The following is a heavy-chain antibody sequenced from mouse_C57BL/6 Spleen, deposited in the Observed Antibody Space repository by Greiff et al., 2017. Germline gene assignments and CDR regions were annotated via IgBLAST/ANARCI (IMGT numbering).Heavy chain of an antibody. Sequence: QVQLQQPGAELVKPGASVKLSCKASGYTFTSYWMQWVKQRPGQGLEWIGEIDPSDSYTNYNQKFKGKATLTVDTSSSTAYMQLSSLTSEDSAVYYCARAGNYEGWFAYWGQGTLVTGSA. CDR2: IDPSDSYT. CDR3: ARAGNYEGWFAY. J-gene: IGHJ3*01. V-gene: IGHV1-50*01. D-gene: IGHD2-1*01. CDR1: GYTFTSYW.